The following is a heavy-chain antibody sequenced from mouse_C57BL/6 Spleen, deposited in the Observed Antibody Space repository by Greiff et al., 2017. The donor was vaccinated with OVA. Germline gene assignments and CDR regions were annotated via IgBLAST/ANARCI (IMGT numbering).Heavy chain of an antibody. Sequence: EVKLVESGGGLVQPGGSLSLSCAASGFTFTDYYMSWVRQPPGKALEWLGFIRNKANGYTTEYSASVKGRFTISRDNSQSILYLQMNALRAEDSATYYCARFFHHYGSSYDYAMDYWGQGTSVTVSS. D-gene: IGHD1-1*01. CDR1: GFTFTDYY. CDR2: IRNKANGYTT. J-gene: IGHJ4*01. CDR3: ARFFHHYGSSYDYAMDY. V-gene: IGHV7-3*01.